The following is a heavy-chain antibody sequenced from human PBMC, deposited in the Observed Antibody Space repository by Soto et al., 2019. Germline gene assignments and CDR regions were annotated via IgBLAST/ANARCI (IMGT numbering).Heavy chain of an antibody. D-gene: IGHD4-4*01. CDR2: IYYSGST. CDR3: AGRRDGYSKFDY. Sequence: PSETLSLTCTVSGGSISSGDYYWSWIRQPPGKCLEWIGYIYYSGSTYYNPSLKSRVTISVDTSKNQLSLRLRSVTAADTAVYYCAGRRDGYSKFDYWSQGARVTVSS. J-gene: IGHJ4*02. V-gene: IGHV4-30-4*01. CDR1: GGSISSGDYY.